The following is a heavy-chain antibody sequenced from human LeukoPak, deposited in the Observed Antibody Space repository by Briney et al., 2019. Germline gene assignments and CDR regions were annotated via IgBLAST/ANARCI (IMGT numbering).Heavy chain of an antibody. Sequence: GGTLRLSCAASGFTFSSYGMSWVRQAPGKGLEWVSSISSSSRYIYYADSVKGRFTISRDNAKNSLYLQMNSLRAEDTAVYYCARAGVNYASSGYFPDDAFDIWGQGTMVTVSS. V-gene: IGHV3-21*01. CDR2: ISSSSRYI. D-gene: IGHD3-22*01. CDR1: GFTFSSYG. CDR3: ARAGVNYASSGYFPDDAFDI. J-gene: IGHJ3*02.